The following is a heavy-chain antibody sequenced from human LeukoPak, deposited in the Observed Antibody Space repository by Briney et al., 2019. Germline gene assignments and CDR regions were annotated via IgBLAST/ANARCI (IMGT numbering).Heavy chain of an antibody. V-gene: IGHV3-66*02. D-gene: IGHD2-2*01. CDR3: ARPLGYCTSTSCFGRSGTFDI. J-gene: IGHJ3*02. Sequence: GGSLRLSCAVSGFTVSSNYMSWVRQAPGKGLEWVSIIYNGGNTYYSDSVEGRFTISRDNSRNTLYLQMNSLRPEDTAVYYCARPLGYCTSTSCFGRSGTFDIWGQGTMVTVSS. CDR1: GFTVSSNY. CDR2: IYNGGNT.